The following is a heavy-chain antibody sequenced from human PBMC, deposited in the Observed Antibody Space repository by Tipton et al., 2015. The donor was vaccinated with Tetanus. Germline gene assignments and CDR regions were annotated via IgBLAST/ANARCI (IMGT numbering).Heavy chain of an antibody. CDR3: ARGGSGASFAY. CDR1: GDSVSSSSAA. V-gene: IGHV6-1*01. Sequence: QLVQSGPEVKPSQTLSLTCAISGDSVSSSSAAWNWIRQSPSRGLEWLGRTYYRSKWYNDYAVSVKSRITINPDTSKNQFSLQLTSVPPGAPVGYSGARGGSGASFAYGGRGPLVPVSS. D-gene: IGHD5-12*01. J-gene: IGHJ4*02. CDR2: TYYRSKWYN.